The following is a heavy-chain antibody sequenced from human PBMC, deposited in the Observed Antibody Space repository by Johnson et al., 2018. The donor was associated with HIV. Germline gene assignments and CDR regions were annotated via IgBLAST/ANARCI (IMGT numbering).Heavy chain of an antibody. V-gene: IGHV3-66*01. CDR1: GLTFDDYG. D-gene: IGHD3-22*01. J-gene: IGHJ3*02. Sequence: VQLVESGGGVIRPGGSLRLACEASGLTFDDYGMSWVRQAPGKGLEWISLIYGGATYYADSVKGRCTTARDNSKNSLILQMNSLRAEDTAFYYCARECQYYYDTDGCTYDAFDIWGQGTMVTVSS. CDR3: ARECQYYYDTDGCTYDAFDI. CDR2: IYGGAT.